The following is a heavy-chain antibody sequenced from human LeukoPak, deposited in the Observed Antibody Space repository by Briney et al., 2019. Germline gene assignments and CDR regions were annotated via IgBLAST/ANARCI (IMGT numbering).Heavy chain of an antibody. CDR1: GDSIISSSYY. Sequence: ASETLSLTCIVSGDSIISSSYYWSWIRQPPGKGLEWIGEINHSGSTNYNPSLKSRVTISVDTSKNQFSLKLSSVTAADTAVYYCASGGFTSQTPMDVWGKGTTVTVSS. CDR3: ASGGFTSQTPMDV. D-gene: IGHD2-2*01. V-gene: IGHV4-39*07. J-gene: IGHJ6*03. CDR2: INHSGST.